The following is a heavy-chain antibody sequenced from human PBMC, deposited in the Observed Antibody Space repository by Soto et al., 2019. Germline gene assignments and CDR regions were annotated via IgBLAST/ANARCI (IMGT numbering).Heavy chain of an antibody. CDR3: ARDLVGAINFDY. CDR2: INAGNGNT. V-gene: IGHV1-3*01. D-gene: IGHD1-26*01. CDR1: GYTFTSYA. Sequence: GASVKVSCKASGYTFTSYAMHWVRQAPGQRLEWMGWINAGNGNTKYSQKFQGRVTITRDTSASTAYMELSSLRSEDTAVYYCARDLVGAINFDYWGQGTLVTVSS. J-gene: IGHJ4*02.